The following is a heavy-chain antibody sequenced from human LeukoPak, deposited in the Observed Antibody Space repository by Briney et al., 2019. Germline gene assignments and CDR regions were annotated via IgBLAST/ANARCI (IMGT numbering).Heavy chain of an antibody. D-gene: IGHD7-27*01. J-gene: IGHJ3*02. CDR1: GGSVNSPNYY. CDR2: IYYSGST. Sequence: PSETLSLTCIVSGGSVNSPNYYWGWVRQPPGKGLEWIGNIYYSGSTFYNPSLKSRVTKSVDTSKNQVSLRLNSVTAGDTAVYYCARLGIGSKAFDIWGQGTMVTVFS. CDR3: ARLGIGSKAFDI. V-gene: IGHV4-39*01.